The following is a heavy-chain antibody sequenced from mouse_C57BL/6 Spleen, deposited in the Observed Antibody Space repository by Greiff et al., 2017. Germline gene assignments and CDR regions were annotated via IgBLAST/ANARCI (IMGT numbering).Heavy chain of an antibody. CDR1: GFTFSSYA. CDR3: ARGNYGNHYFDY. Sequence: EVKVVESGGGLVKPGGSLKLSCAASGFTFSSYAMSWVRQTPEKRLEWVATISNGGSYTYYPDNVKGRFTISRDNAKNNLYLQMSHLKSEDTAMYYCARGNYGNHYFDYWGQGTTLTVSS. J-gene: IGHJ2*01. D-gene: IGHD2-1*01. V-gene: IGHV5-4*03. CDR2: ISNGGSYT.